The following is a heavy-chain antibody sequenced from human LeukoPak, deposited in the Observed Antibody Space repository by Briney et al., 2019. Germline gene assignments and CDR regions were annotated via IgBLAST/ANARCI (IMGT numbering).Heavy chain of an antibody. D-gene: IGHD3-3*01. CDR3: ARAGDDFWSGYCDY. Sequence: PSETLSLTCAVYGGSFSGYYWSWIRQPPGKGLEWIGEIDHSGSTNYNPSLKSRVTISVDTSKNQFSLKLSSVTAADTAVYYCARAGDDFWSGYCDYWGQGTLVTVSS. CDR1: GGSFSGYY. J-gene: IGHJ4*02. V-gene: IGHV4-34*01. CDR2: IDHSGST.